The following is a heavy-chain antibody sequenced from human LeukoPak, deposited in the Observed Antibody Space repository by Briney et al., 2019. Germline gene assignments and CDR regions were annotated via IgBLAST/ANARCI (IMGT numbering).Heavy chain of an antibody. V-gene: IGHV4-59*01. J-gene: IGHJ4*02. CDR2: ISCDWNT. CDR3: ARDHGQYYFDY. Sequence: SEFLSLTCTVSGGSITSYYWSWFRQPPGKRLEWIGHISCDWNTNYTPSLKSRVSISVDTSKNQFSLRLSSVTAADTAVYYCARDHGQYYFDYWGQGTLVAVSS. CDR1: GGSITSYY. D-gene: IGHD6-19*01.